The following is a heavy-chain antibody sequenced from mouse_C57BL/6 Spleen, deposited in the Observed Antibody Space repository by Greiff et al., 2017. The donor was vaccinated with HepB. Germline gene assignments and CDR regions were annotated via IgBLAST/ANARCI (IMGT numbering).Heavy chain of an antibody. V-gene: IGHV5-9*01. CDR1: GFTFSSYT. CDR3: ARQRGNYYGSSWFDY. CDR2: ISGGGGNT. Sequence: EVQLVESGGGLVKPGGSLKLSCAASGFTFSSYTMSWVRQTPEKRLEWVATISGGGGNTYYPDSVKGRFTISRDNAKNTLYLQMSSLRSEDTALYYCARQRGNYYGSSWFDYWGQGTTLTVSS. J-gene: IGHJ2*01. D-gene: IGHD1-1*01.